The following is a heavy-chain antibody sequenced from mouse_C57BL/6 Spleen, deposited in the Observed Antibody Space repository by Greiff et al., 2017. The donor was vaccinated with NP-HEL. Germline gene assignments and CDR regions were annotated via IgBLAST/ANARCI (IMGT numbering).Heavy chain of an antibody. CDR2: IYPGDGDT. CDR1: GYAFSSSW. Sequence: QVQLQQSGPELVKPEASVKISCKASGYAFSSSWMNWVKQRPGKGLEWIGRIYPGDGDTNYNGKFKGKATLTADKSSSTAYMQLSSLTSEDSAVYFCAGGGNYDWYFDVWGTGTTVTVSS. CDR3: AGGGNYDWYFDV. J-gene: IGHJ1*03. D-gene: IGHD2-1*01. V-gene: IGHV1-82*01.